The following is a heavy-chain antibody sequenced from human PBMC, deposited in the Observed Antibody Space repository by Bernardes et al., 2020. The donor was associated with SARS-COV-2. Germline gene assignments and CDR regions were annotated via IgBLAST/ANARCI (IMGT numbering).Heavy chain of an antibody. CDR1: GFTFSSYW. V-gene: IGHV3-7*01. CDR3: AREGLGVDTAMVTWYYYYYGMDV. J-gene: IGHJ6*02. Sequence: GGSLRLSCAASGFTFSSYWMSWVRQAPGKGLEWVANIKQDGREKYYVDSVKGRFTISRDNAKNSLYLQMNSLRAEDTAVYYCAREGLGVDTAMVTWYYYYYGMDVWGQGTTVTVSS. CDR2: IKQDGREK. D-gene: IGHD5-18*01.